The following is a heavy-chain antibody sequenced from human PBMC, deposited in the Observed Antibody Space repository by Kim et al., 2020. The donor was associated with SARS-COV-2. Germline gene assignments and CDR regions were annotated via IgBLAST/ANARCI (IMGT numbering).Heavy chain of an antibody. CDR2: IYTSGST. CDR1: GGSISSYY. CDR3: ARSSEGCSGGSCDPVGFDY. J-gene: IGHJ4*02. D-gene: IGHD2-15*01. Sequence: SETLSLTCTVSGGSISSYYWSWIRQPAGKGLEWIGRIYTSGSTNYNPSLKSRVTMSVDTSKNQFSLKLSSVTAADTAVYYCARSSEGCSGGSCDPVGFDYWGQGTLVTVSS. V-gene: IGHV4-4*07.